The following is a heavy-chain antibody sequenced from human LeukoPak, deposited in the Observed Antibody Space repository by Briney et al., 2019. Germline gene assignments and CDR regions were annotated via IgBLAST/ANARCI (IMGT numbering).Heavy chain of an antibody. D-gene: IGHD6-13*01. J-gene: IGHJ4*02. CDR2: IVVGSGNT. Sequence: GASVKVSCKASGFTFTSSAMQWVRQARGQRLEWIGWIVVGSGNTNYAQKFQERVTITRDMSTSTAYMELSSLRSEDTAVYYCAAGPSSSRYSSDYWGQGTLVTVSS. V-gene: IGHV1-58*02. CDR1: GFTFTSSA. CDR3: AAGPSSSRYSSDY.